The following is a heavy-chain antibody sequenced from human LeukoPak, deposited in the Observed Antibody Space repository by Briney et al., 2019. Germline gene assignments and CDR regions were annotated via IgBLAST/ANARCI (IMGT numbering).Heavy chain of an antibody. CDR3: ASYTAGGGGLDY. J-gene: IGHJ4*02. Sequence: PSETLSLTCAVYGGSFSGYYWSWIRQPPGKGLEWIGEINHSGSTNYNPSLKSRVTISVDTSKNQFSLKLSSVTAADAAVYYCASYTAGGGGLDYWGQGTLVTVSS. D-gene: IGHD5-18*01. CDR1: GGSFSGYY. V-gene: IGHV4-34*01. CDR2: INHSGST.